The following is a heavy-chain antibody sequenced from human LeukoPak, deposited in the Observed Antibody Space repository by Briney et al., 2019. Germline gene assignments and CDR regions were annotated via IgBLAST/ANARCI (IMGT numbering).Heavy chain of an antibody. Sequence: GRSLRLSCAASGFTFDDYAMHWVRQAPGKGLEWVSGISWNSGSIGYADSVKGRFTISRDNAKNSLYLQMNSLRAEDTAVYYCAKGGLKWLLHGSTDYWGQGTLVTVSS. D-gene: IGHD3-22*01. V-gene: IGHV3-9*01. CDR3: AKGGLKWLLHGSTDY. CDR1: GFTFDDYA. CDR2: ISWNSGSI. J-gene: IGHJ4*02.